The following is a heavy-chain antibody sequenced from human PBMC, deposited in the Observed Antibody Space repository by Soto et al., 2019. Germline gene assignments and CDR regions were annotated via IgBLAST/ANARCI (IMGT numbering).Heavy chain of an antibody. D-gene: IGHD4-17*01. CDR1: GGSISSYF. CDR2: IYYSGTT. Sequence: SETLSLTCTVSGGSISSYFWSWIRQPPGKGLEWIGYIYYSGTTNYNPSLKSRVTISVDTSKNQFSLKLSSVTAADTAVYYCARTTVTPYYFDYWGQGTLVTVSS. CDR3: ARTTVTPYYFDY. J-gene: IGHJ4*02. V-gene: IGHV4-59*01.